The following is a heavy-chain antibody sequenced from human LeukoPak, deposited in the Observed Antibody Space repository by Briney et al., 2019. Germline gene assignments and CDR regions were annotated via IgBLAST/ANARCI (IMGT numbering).Heavy chain of an antibody. D-gene: IGHD6-13*01. CDR3: ARVPDYYSSSWYLRNDAFDI. Sequence: SQTLSLTCAISGDSVSSNSAAWNWIRQSPSRGLEWLGRTYYSSKWYNDYAVSVKSRITINPDTSKNQFSLQLNSVTPEDTAVYYCARVPDYYSSSWYLRNDAFDIWGQGTMVTVSS. CDR1: GDSVSSNSAA. J-gene: IGHJ3*02. CDR2: TYYSSKWYN. V-gene: IGHV6-1*01.